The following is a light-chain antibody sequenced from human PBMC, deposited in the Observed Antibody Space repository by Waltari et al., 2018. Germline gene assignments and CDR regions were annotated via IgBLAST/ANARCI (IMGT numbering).Light chain of an antibody. CDR3: QHRSDWPLT. V-gene: IGKV3-11*01. J-gene: IGKJ4*01. CDR1: ESVSRY. Sequence: IVLTQSPATLSLSPGERATLPCRASESVSRYLAWYQQKPGQAPRLLIYEASNRATGIPARFRGSGSGTDFTLTISSLEPEDFAVYYCQHRSDWPLTFGGGTKVEIK. CDR2: EAS.